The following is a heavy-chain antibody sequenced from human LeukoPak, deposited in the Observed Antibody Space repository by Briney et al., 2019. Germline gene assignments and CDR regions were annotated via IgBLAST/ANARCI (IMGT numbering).Heavy chain of an antibody. D-gene: IGHD2-8*01. V-gene: IGHV4-28*01. Sequence: WIGWVRQMPGKGLEWIGYIYYSGSTYYTPSLKSRVTESVDTSKNQCSLKLNSVTTADTAVYYCTRSTNLEAFDIWGQGTMVTVSS. CDR1: W. J-gene: IGHJ3*02. CDR2: IYYSGST. CDR3: TRSTNLEAFDI.